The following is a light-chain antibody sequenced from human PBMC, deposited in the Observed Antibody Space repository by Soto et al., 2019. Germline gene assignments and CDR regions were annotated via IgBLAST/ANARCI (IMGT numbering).Light chain of an antibody. J-gene: IGKJ3*01. V-gene: IGKV3-15*01. CDR1: QSVSSN. CDR3: QQYDNWVRFT. CDR2: GAS. Sequence: EIVMTQSPATLSVSPGERATLSCRASQSVSSNLAWYQQKPGQTPRLLIYGASTRATGVPARFSGSGSGTEFTLTIRSLQSEDFAIYYCQQYDNWVRFTFGPGTTVDIK.